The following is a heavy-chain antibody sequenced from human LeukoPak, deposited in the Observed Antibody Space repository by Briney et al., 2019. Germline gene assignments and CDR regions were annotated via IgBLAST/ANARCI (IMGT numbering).Heavy chain of an antibody. J-gene: IGHJ4*02. D-gene: IGHD5-18*01. CDR3: AKDVIQLWLPGDF. CDR1: GFPFSSFG. V-gene: IGHV3-30*18. CDR2: ISFDGHNK. Sequence: GGSLRLSCAASGFPFSSFGMHWVRQAPGKGLQWVAVISFDGHNKFYAGSVKGRFTISRDNSKNTLYLQMESLRPEDTAVYYCAKDVIQLWLPGDFWGQGTLVTVSS.